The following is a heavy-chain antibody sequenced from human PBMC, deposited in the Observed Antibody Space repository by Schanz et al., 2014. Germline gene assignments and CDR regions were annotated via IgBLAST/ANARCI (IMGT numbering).Heavy chain of an antibody. CDR1: GFTFSSYA. D-gene: IGHD1-26*01. CDR3: ARGGSGSHYRLDY. V-gene: IGHV3-23*01. J-gene: IGHJ4*02. Sequence: EVQLLESGGGLVQPGGSLRLSCAASGFTFSSYAMSWVRQAPGKGLEWVSAISGSGGSTYYADSMKGRFTVSRDNAENALYLQMNSLRAEDTGRYFCARGGSGSHYRLDYWGQGTLVTVSS. CDR2: ISGSGGST.